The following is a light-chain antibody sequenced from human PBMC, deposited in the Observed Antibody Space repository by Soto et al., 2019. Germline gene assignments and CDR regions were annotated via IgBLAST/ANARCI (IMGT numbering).Light chain of an antibody. J-gene: IGKJ1*01. V-gene: IGKV1-5*01. CDR2: GAN. CDR3: KHYNSYSEA. Sequence: IQMTQSPSSVSAAVGDRVTITCRASQVISSWLAWYQQRPGTAHKLLIYGANTLRSGVQSRFSGSGSGTEFTLTIRSLQPDDFATYYCKHYNSYSEAFGQGTKVDIK. CDR1: QVISSW.